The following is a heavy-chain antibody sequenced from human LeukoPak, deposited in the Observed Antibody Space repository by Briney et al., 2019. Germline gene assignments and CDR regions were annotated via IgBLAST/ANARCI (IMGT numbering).Heavy chain of an antibody. CDR3: ARARWFDY. CDR2: IYYSGST. J-gene: IGHJ5*01. CDR1: GGSISSYY. Sequence: SETLSLTCTVSGGSISSYYWSWIRQPPGKGLEWIGYIYYSGSTNYNPSLKSRVTISVDASKNQFSLKLSSVTAADTAVYYCARARWFDYWGQGTLVTVSS. V-gene: IGHV4-59*01.